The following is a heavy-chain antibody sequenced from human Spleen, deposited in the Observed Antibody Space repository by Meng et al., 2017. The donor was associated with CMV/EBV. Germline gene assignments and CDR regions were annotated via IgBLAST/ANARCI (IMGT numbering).Heavy chain of an antibody. CDR3: ARDTRDCSSTSCYIWLYYYYGMDV. CDR2: MNPILGKT. V-gene: IGHV1-69*10. CDR1: GGTFSSYG. J-gene: IGHJ6*02. D-gene: IGHD2-2*02. Sequence: SVKVSCKASGGTFSSYGISWVRQAPGQGLEWMGGMNPILGKTNSARKFQGRVTITADKSTSTSYMELSSLRSEDTAVYYCARDTRDCSSTSCYIWLYYYYGMDVWGQGTTVTVSS.